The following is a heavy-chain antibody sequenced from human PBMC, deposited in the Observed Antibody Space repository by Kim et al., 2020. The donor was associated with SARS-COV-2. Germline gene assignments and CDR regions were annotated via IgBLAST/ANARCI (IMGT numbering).Heavy chain of an antibody. D-gene: IGHD6-13*01. CDR2: ST. V-gene: IGHV1-46*01. Sequence: STSYAQKFQGRVTMTRDTSTSTVYMELSSLRSEDTAVYYCARVPGQQPDYWGQGTLVTVSS. CDR3: ARVPGQQPDY. J-gene: IGHJ4*02.